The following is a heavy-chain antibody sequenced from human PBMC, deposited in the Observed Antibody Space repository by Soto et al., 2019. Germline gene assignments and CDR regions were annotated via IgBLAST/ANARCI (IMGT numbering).Heavy chain of an antibody. CDR3: ARGLAATYDYVWGSYRYRGDYFDY. D-gene: IGHD3-16*02. J-gene: IGHJ4*02. V-gene: IGHV3-33*01. CDR1: GFTFSSYG. CDR2: IWYDGSNK. Sequence: PGGSLRLSXAASGFTFSSYGMHWVRQAPGKGLEWVAVIWYDGSNKYYADSVKGRFTISRDNSKNTLYLQMNSLRAEDTAVYYCARGLAATYDYVWGSYRYRGDYFDYWGQGTLVTVSS.